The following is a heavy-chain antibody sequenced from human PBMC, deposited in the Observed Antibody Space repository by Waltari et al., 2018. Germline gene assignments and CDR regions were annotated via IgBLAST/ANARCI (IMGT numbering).Heavy chain of an antibody. Sequence: QVQLVQSGAEVKKPGSSVKVSCKASGGTFSSYAISWVRQAPGQGLEWMGWMNPNSGNTGYAQKFQDRVTMTRNTSISTAYMELSSLRSEDTAVYYCAAAARPDYYYYMDVWGKGTTVTVSS. CDR1: GGTFSSYA. V-gene: IGHV1-8*02. CDR2: MNPNSGNT. D-gene: IGHD6-6*01. J-gene: IGHJ6*03. CDR3: AAAARPDYYYYMDV.